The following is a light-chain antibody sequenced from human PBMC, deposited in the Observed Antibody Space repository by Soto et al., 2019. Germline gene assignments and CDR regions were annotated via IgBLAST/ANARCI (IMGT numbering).Light chain of an antibody. CDR2: GAS. Sequence: EIVMTQSPATLSVSPGGRATLSCRASQSISGALAWYQQKPGQAPRLLIYGASTRATSFPARFSGSGSGTDFTLTISGLQSEDFAVYYCQQYNNWPWTFGQGTKVDIK. J-gene: IGKJ1*01. CDR3: QQYNNWPWT. V-gene: IGKV3-15*01. CDR1: QSISGA.